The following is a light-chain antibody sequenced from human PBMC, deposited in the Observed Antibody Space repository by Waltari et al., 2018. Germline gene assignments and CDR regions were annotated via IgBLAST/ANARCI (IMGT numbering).Light chain of an antibody. Sequence: DIVMTQSPDSLAVSLGARATINCKSSHSGLFNSNKKNYLGWYQQKPGQAPKLLITWASTRESGVPDRFSGSGSGTDFTLTISGLQAEDVAVYYCQQYYSYPFTFGGGTKVEIK. J-gene: IGKJ4*01. CDR3: QQYYSYPFT. CDR1: HSGLFNSNKKNY. V-gene: IGKV4-1*01. CDR2: WAS.